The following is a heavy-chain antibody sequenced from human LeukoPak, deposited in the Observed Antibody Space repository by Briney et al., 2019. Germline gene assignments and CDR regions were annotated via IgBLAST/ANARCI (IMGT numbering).Heavy chain of an antibody. V-gene: IGHV4-4*07. CDR2: MYTIGSI. Sequence: PSETLSLTCSVSGDSLHNYYWTWLRQPAGKGLEWIGRMYTIGSINYNPSLKSRVTLSVDTSKNQLSLKLNSVTAADSAVYFCARVGHVKADYYYYHDMDVWGKGATVTVSS. CDR3: ARVGHVKADYYYYHDMDV. J-gene: IGHJ6*03. CDR1: GDSLHNYY.